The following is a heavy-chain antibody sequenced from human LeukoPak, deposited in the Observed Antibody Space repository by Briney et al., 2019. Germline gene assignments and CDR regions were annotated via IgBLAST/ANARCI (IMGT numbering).Heavy chain of an antibody. D-gene: IGHD5-18*01. CDR3: ARGSFGYSYGHYYYYGMDV. J-gene: IGHJ6*02. V-gene: IGHV1-69*13. CDR2: IIPIFGTA. CDR1: GGTFSSYA. Sequence: GASVNVSCKASGGTFSSYAISWVRQAPGQGLEWMGGIIPIFGTANYAQKFQGRVTITADESTSTAYMELSSLRSEDTAVYYCARGSFGYSYGHYYYYGMDVWGQGTTVTVSS.